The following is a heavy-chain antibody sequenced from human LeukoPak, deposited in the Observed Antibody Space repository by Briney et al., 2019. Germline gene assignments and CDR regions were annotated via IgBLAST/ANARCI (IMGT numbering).Heavy chain of an antibody. CDR2: MNPNSGNT. CDR3: ARVSRINRAYSGSYPWDY. D-gene: IGHD1-26*01. Sequence: ASVKVSCKASGYTFTSYDINWVRQATGQGLEWMGWMNPNSGNTGYAQKFQGRVTMTRNTSISTAYMELSSLRSEDTAVYYCARVSRINRAYSGSYPWDYWGQGTLVTVSS. V-gene: IGHV1-8*01. J-gene: IGHJ4*02. CDR1: GYTFTSYD.